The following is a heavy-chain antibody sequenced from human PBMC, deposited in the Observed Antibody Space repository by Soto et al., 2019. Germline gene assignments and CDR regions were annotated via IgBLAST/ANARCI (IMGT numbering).Heavy chain of an antibody. V-gene: IGHV3-30*04. J-gene: IGHJ2*01. CDR2: ISFNGRKK. CDR3: ARDWLRRDDILTPSWNFNL. Sequence: QEQLVESGGGVVRPGMSLRLSCEASGFNFTYNAMHWVRQAPGKGLEWVAVISFNGRKKFYARSVKGRFTISRDNSKNTLYLQTNNLRPGDTAVYYCARDWLRRDDILTPSWNFNLWGQGTLVTAS. CDR1: GFNFTYNA. D-gene: IGHD3-9*01.